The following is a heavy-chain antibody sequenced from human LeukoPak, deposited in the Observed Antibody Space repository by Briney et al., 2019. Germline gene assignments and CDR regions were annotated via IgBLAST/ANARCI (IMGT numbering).Heavy chain of an antibody. CDR3: ATDLKFRSGYFDY. CDR2: ISAYNGNT. Sequence: ASVKVSCKASGYTFTSYGISWVRQAPGQGLEWMGWISAYNGNTNYAQKLQGRVTMTEDTSTDTAYMELSSLRSEDTAVYYCATDLKFRSGYFDYWGQGTLVTVSS. CDR1: GYTFTSYG. J-gene: IGHJ4*02. V-gene: IGHV1-18*01. D-gene: IGHD3-3*01.